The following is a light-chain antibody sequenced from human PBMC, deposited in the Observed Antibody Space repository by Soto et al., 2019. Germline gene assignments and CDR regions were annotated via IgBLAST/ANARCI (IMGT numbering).Light chain of an antibody. CDR2: EDS. CDR3: CSYAGSSLFAL. J-gene: IGLJ2*01. V-gene: IGLV2-23*02. Sequence: QSVLTQPASVSGSPGQSITISCTGTSSDVGRYNLVSWYQHHPGQPPKLMIYEDSQRPLGVSNRFSGSKSGNTASLTISGLQAEDEADYYCCSYAGSSLFALFGGGTKLTVL. CDR1: SSDVGRYNL.